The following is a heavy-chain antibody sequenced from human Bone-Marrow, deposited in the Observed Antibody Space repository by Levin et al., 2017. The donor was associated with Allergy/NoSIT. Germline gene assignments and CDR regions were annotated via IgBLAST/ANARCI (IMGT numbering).Heavy chain of an antibody. D-gene: IGHD6-13*01. J-gene: IGHJ4*02. V-gene: IGHV2-70*01. CDR3: ARIKVSSRSFDY. Sequence: TLSLTCTFSGFSLSTSGMCVSWIRQPPGKALEWLALIDWDDDKYYSTSLKTRLTISKDTSKNQVVLTMTNMDPVDTATYYCARIKVSSRSFDYWGQGTLVTVSS. CDR1: GFSLSTSGMC. CDR2: IDWDDDK.